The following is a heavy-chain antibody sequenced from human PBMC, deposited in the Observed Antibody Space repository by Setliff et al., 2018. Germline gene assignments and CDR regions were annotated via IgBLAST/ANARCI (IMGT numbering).Heavy chain of an antibody. CDR1: GGSISSGDYY. CDR3: ARESRYYYDNLGTLDY. V-gene: IGHV4-30-4*08. CDR2: IYSSGST. J-gene: IGHJ4*02. D-gene: IGHD3-22*01. Sequence: TLSLTCTVSGGSISSGDYYWSWIRQPPGKGLEWIGYIYSSGSTYYNPSLKSRVSISVDTSKNQISLKLSSVTAADTAVYYCARESRYYYDNLGTLDYWGQGTLVTVSS.